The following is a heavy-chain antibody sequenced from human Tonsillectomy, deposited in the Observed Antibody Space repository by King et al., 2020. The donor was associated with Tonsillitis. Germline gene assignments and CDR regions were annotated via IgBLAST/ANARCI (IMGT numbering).Heavy chain of an antibody. CDR3: ATGLTVTTR. Sequence: VQLVESGGGLVKPGGSLRLSCASSGFTFSNAWMTWFRQAPGKGLEWVGRIKSKTDGGTKDYAAPVKGRFTTSRDDSKNTRYLQMNSLKTEDTAVYYCATGLTVTTRWGQGTLVTVSS. CDR2: IKSKTDGGTK. D-gene: IGHD4-17*01. CDR1: GFTFSNAW. V-gene: IGHV3-15*07. J-gene: IGHJ4*02.